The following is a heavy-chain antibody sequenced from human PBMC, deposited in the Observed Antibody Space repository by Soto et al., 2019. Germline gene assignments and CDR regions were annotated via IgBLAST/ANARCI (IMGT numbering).Heavy chain of an antibody. D-gene: IGHD3-3*01. Sequence: SETLSLTCTVSGGSISSGDYYWSWIRQPPGKGLEWIGYIYYSGSTYYNPSLKSRVTISVDTSKNQFSLKLSSVTAADTAVYYCARERMRFLEWTFFNWFDPWGQGTLVTVSS. CDR3: ARERMRFLEWTFFNWFDP. CDR1: GGSISSGDYY. V-gene: IGHV4-30-4*01. CDR2: IYYSGST. J-gene: IGHJ5*02.